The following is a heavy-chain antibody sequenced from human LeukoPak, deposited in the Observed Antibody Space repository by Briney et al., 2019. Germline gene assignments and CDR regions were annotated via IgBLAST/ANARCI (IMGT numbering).Heavy chain of an antibody. CDR1: GGSISSYY. D-gene: IGHD1-7*01. V-gene: IGHV4-4*07. CDR2: IYTSGST. Sequence: SETLSLTCTVSGGSISSYYWSWIRQPAGKGLEWIGRIYTSGSTNYNPSLKSRVTISVDKSKNQFSLKLSSVTAADTAVYYRARDPGTPLDYYYMDVWGKGTTVTVSS. J-gene: IGHJ6*03. CDR3: ARDPGTPLDYYYMDV.